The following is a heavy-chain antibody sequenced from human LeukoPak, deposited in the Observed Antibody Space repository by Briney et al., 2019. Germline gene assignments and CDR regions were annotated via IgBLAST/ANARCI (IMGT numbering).Heavy chain of an antibody. CDR2: ISSSSSTI. CDR3: ARDPGGDY. V-gene: IGHV3-48*02. CDR1: GFTFSSYS. J-gene: IGHJ4*02. D-gene: IGHD3-16*01. Sequence: PGGSLRLSCAASGFTFSSYSMNWVRQAPGKGLEWVSYISSSSSTIYYADSVKGRFTISRDNAKNSLSLQMNSLRDEDTAVYYCARDPGGDYWGQGTLVTVSS.